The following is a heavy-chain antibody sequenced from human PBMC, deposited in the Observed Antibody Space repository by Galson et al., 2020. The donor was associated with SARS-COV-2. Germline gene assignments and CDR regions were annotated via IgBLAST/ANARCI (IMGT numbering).Heavy chain of an antibody. D-gene: IGHD2-21*02. CDR1: GGSFSGYY. CDR3: AREENVFLVVTATRMCYFDY. CDR2: INSSGST. V-gene: IGHV4-34*01. J-gene: IGHJ4*02. Sequence: SETLSLTCAVYGGSFSGYYWSWIRQPPGKGLEWIGAINSSGSTKYNTYLKSRVTISVETYKNNFPLKQSDVTAADTAVYYCAREENVFLVVTATRMCYFDYWGRGALATVSS.